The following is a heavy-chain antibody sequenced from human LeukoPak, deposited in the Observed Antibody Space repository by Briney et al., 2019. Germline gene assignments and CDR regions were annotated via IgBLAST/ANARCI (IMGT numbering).Heavy chain of an antibody. CDR3: ARGQQLVSRGWFDP. CDR2: IYYSGST. D-gene: IGHD6-13*01. V-gene: IGHV4-59*12. Sequence: SETLSLTCTVSGGSISSYYWSWIRQPPGKGLEWIGYIYYSGSTNYNPSLKSRVTISVDTSKNQFSLKLSSVTAADTAVYYCARGQQLVSRGWFDPWGQGTLVTVSS. CDR1: GGSISSYY. J-gene: IGHJ5*02.